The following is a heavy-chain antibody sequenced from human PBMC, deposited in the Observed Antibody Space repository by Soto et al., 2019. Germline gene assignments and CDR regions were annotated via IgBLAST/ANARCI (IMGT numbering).Heavy chain of an antibody. J-gene: IGHJ4*02. CDR1: GFFITNGYY. CDR2: IYHTGRT. CDR3: ARDRAAVAGTFVY. Sequence: ASETLSLTCAVSGFFITNGYYWGWIRQPPGKGLEWIGSIYHTGRTYYNPSLKSRVTISVDTSKNHFSLRLNSVTAADTATYYCARDRAAVAGTFVYWCQGIPLSVSS. D-gene: IGHD6-19*01. V-gene: IGHV4-38-2*02.